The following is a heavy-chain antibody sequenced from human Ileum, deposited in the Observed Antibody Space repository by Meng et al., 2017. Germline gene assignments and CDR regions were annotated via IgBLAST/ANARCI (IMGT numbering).Heavy chain of an antibody. Sequence: GGSLRLSCAASGFTFSDYYMSWIRQAPGKGLEWVSYISSSGSTIYYADSVKGRFTISRDNAKNSLYLQMNSLRAEDTAVYYCARDRYCSSTSCYELGYYYGMDVWGQGNTVNGAS. CDR1: GFTFSDYY. CDR3: ARDRYCSSTSCYELGYYYGMDV. D-gene: IGHD2-2*01. V-gene: IGHV3-11*01. J-gene: IGHJ6*01. CDR2: ISSSGSTI.